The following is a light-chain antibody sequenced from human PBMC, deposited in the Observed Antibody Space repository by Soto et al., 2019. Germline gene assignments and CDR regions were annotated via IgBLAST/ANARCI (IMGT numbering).Light chain of an antibody. CDR3: QQYDRWPVT. Sequence: EVVMTQSPATLSVSPGERVTFSCRASQSVTTNLAWYQHKPGQSPSLLISGASTGASGIPPRFSGSGSGTEFTLTIDRLQSADFAVYYCQQYDRWPVTFGGGTKVEIK. J-gene: IGKJ4*01. CDR1: QSVTTN. V-gene: IGKV3-15*01. CDR2: GAS.